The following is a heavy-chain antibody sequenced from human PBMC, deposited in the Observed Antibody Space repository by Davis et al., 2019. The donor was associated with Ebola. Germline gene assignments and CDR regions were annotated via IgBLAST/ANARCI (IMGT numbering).Heavy chain of an antibody. Sequence: GGSLRLSCAASGFTFDDYAMSWVRQAPGKGLEWVSGINWNGGSTGYADSVKGRFTISRDNAKSSLYLQMNSLRAEDTALYYCAKESGDGFATRNDYWGQGTLVTVSS. CDR3: AKESGDGFATRNDY. D-gene: IGHD5-24*01. CDR2: INWNGGST. J-gene: IGHJ4*02. CDR1: GFTFDDYA. V-gene: IGHV3-20*04.